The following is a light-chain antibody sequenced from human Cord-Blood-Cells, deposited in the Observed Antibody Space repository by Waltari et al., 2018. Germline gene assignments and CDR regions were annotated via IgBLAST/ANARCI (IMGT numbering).Light chain of an antibody. CDR3: QQRSNWPPYT. CDR2: DAS. CDR1: QSVSSY. V-gene: IGKV3-11*01. Sequence: EIVLPQSPATLSLSPGERPTLSCRASQSVSSYLAWYQQKPGQAPRLLIYDASNRATGIPARFSGSGSGTDFTLTISSLEPEDFAVYYCQQRSNWPPYTFGQGTKLEIK. J-gene: IGKJ2*01.